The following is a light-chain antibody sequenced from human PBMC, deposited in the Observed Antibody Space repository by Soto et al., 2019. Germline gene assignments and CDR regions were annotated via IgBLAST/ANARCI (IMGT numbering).Light chain of an antibody. V-gene: IGKV2-28*01. CDR2: LGS. J-gene: IGKJ3*01. Sequence: DIVRTQSPLSLPVTPGEPASISCRSSQSLLHTNGYNYLDWYLQKPGQSPQLLIYLGSNRASGVPDRFSGSGLGTDFTLKISRVEAEDVGVYYCMEALQTPLTFGPGTKVDIK. CDR3: MEALQTPLT. CDR1: QSLLHTNGYNY.